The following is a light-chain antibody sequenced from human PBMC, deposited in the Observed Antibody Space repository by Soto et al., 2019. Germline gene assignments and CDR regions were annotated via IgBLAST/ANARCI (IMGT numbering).Light chain of an antibody. V-gene: IGKV1-27*01. CDR2: AAS. J-gene: IGKJ4*01. CDR3: QKDDGAPLT. CDR1: QDINIY. Sequence: DIQMTQSPSSLSASVGDRVTITCRAGQDINIYLAWYQQKPGKVPKLLISAASTLQSGVPSRFSGSGDGTDFTLTISSLQPEAVATYYCQKDDGAPLTFGGGTKVEIK.